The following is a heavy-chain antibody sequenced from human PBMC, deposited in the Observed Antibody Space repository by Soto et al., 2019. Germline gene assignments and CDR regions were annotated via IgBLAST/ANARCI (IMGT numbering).Heavy chain of an antibody. CDR2: ISSSSSYI. CDR3: ARVRNKTGATGFGY. Sequence: RLSCAASGFTFSSYSMNWVRQAPGKGLEWVSSISSSSSYIYYADSVKGRFTISRDNAKNSLYLQMNSLRAEDTAVYYCARVRNKTGATGFGYWGQGTLVTVSS. CDR1: GFTFSSYS. D-gene: IGHD1-7*01. V-gene: IGHV3-21*01. J-gene: IGHJ4*02.